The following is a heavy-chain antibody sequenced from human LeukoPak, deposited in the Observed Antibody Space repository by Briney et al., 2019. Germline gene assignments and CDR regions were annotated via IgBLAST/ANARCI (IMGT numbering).Heavy chain of an antibody. Sequence: GGSLRLSCAASGFTFSSYWMHWVRQAPGKGLVWVSRIDSDGSSTIYADSVKGRFTVSRDNAKNTLNLQMNSLRAEDTALYYCARSGAPTPDYWGQGTLVIVSS. V-gene: IGHV3-74*01. CDR2: IDSDGSST. CDR1: GFTFSSYW. J-gene: IGHJ4*02. D-gene: IGHD2-15*01. CDR3: ARSGAPTPDY.